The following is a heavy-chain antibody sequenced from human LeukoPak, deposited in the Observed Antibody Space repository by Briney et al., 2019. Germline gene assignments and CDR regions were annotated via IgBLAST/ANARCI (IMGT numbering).Heavy chain of an antibody. D-gene: IGHD5-18*01. J-gene: IGHJ6*02. CDR3: ARDQSYGYALIYYYYYGMDV. V-gene: IGHV3-53*01. CDR2: IYSGGGT. Sequence: PGGSLRLSCAASGFTVSSNYMSWVRQAPGKGLEWVSVIYSGGGTYYADSVRGRFTISRDNSKNTLYLQMNSLRAEDTAVYYCARDQSYGYALIYYYYYGMDVWGQGTTVTVSS. CDR1: GFTVSSNY.